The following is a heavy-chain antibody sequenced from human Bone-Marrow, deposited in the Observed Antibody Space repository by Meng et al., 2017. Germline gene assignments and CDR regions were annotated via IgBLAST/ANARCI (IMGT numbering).Heavy chain of an antibody. CDR1: GFTFSSYA. Sequence: SLKISCAASGFTFSSYAMHWVRQAPGKGLKWVAVISYDGSNKYYADSVKGRFTISRDNSKNTLYLQMNSLRAEDTAVYYCARVQVTWGQGTLVTVSS. J-gene: IGHJ5*02. V-gene: IGHV3-30*04. CDR3: ARVQVT. D-gene: IGHD2-21*01. CDR2: ISYDGSNK.